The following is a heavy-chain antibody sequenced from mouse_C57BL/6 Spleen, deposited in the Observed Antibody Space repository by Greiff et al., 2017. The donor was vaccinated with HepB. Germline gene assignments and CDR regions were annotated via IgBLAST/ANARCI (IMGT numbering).Heavy chain of an antibody. CDR3: ARDSYYYGSSQFAY. V-gene: IGHV5-17*01. CDR2: ISSGSSTI. CDR1: GFTFSDYG. Sequence: EVQGVESGGGLVKPGGSLKLSCAASGFTFSDYGMHWVRQAPEKGLEWVAYISSGSSTIYYADTVKGRFTISRDNAKNTLFLQMTSLRSEDTAMYYCARDSYYYGSSQFAYWGQGTLVTVSA. D-gene: IGHD1-1*01. J-gene: IGHJ3*01.